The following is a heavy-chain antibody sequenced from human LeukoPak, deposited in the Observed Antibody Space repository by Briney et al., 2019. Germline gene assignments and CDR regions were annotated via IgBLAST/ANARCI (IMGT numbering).Heavy chain of an antibody. CDR2: ISSSGSTI. V-gene: IGHV3-48*03. CDR3: AKTPPHYYDSSGYSQFDY. Sequence: GGSLRLSCAASGFTFSSYEMNWVRQAPGKGLEWVSYISSSGSTIYYADSVKGRFTISRDNSKNTLYLQMNSLRAEDTAVYYCAKTPPHYYDSSGYSQFDYWGQGTLVTVSS. D-gene: IGHD3-22*01. CDR1: GFTFSSYE. J-gene: IGHJ4*02.